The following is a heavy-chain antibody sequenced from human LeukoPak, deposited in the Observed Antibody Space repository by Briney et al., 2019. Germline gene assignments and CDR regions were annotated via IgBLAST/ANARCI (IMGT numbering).Heavy chain of an antibody. D-gene: IGHD3-9*01. CDR1: GFTFSNHA. J-gene: IGHJ4*02. V-gene: IGHV3-23*01. CDR2: ISGSGGTT. CDR3: AKDPMDYDILTGPPVD. Sequence: GGSLRLSCAASGFTFSNHAINWVRQAPGKGLEWVSCISGSGGTTYYAGSVKGRFTISRDNSKNTLYLQMNSLRAEDTAVYYCAKDPMDYDILTGPPVDWGQGTLVTVSS.